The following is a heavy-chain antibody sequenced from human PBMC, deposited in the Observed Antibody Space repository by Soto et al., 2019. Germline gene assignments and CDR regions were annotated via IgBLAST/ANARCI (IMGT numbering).Heavy chain of an antibody. CDR2: IWYDGTQK. D-gene: IGHD4-17*01. V-gene: IGHV3-33*01. J-gene: IGHJ4*02. CDR1: GFTFNTYS. CDR3: ARAGGATVTGLWHFDS. Sequence: GGSLRLSCEASGFTFNTYSMHWVRQPPGKGLEWLAAIWYDGTQKYYADSVKGRFIISRDNSKKTLYLEMNSLRAEDTAVYYCARAGGATVTGLWHFDSWGQGTLVTVSS.